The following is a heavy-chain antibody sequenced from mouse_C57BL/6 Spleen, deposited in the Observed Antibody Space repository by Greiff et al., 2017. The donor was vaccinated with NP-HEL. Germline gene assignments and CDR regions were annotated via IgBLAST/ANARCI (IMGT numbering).Heavy chain of an antibody. CDR3: ARPDGYGAMDY. CDR1: GYAFSSSW. V-gene: IGHV1-82*01. Sequence: QVQLQQSGPELVKPGASVKISCKASGYAFSSSWMNWVKPRPGKGLEWIGRIYPGDGDTNYNGKFKGKATLTADKSSSTAYMQLSSLTSEDSAVYFCARPDGYGAMDYWGQGTSVTVSS. D-gene: IGHD2-2*01. J-gene: IGHJ4*01. CDR2: IYPGDGDT.